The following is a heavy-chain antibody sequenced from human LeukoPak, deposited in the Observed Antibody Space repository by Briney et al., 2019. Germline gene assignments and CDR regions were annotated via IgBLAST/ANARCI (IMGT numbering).Heavy chain of an antibody. D-gene: IGHD3-10*01. Sequence: ASVTVSCKASGYTFTGYYMHWVRQAPGQGLEWMGWINPNSGGTNYAQKFQGRVTMTRDTSISTAYMELSRLRSDDTAVYYCARRYGSGSYLYFDYWGQGTLVTVSS. V-gene: IGHV1-2*02. CDR3: ARRYGSGSYLYFDY. CDR2: INPNSGGT. J-gene: IGHJ4*02. CDR1: GYTFTGYY.